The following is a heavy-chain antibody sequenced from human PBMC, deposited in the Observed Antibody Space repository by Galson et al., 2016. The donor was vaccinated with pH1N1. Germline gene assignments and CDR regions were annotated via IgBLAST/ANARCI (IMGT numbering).Heavy chain of an antibody. D-gene: IGHD1-26*01. V-gene: IGHV1-69*05. CDR1: GGIFSSYA. Sequence: SVKVSCKASGGIFSSYAISWVRQAPGQGLEWMGRIIPAVGTTNLAQKFQGRVTLTTDEVKTTFYMELNSLRSDDTAVYYCARVGFERTGGTKGAFDIWGQGSMVTVSS. CDR2: IIPAVGTT. J-gene: IGHJ3*02. CDR3: ARVGFERTGGTKGAFDI.